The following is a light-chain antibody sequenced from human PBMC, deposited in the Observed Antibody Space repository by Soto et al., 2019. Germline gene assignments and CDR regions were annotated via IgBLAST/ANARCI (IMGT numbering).Light chain of an antibody. CDR3: LLSYGGARRV. CDR1: TGAVTSSHY. J-gene: IGLJ2*01. V-gene: IGLV7-46*01. CDR2: DTS. Sequence: QTVVTQEPSLTVSPGGTVTLTCASSTGAVTSSHYPYWFQQKPGQAPRTLIYDTSNKHSWTPARFSGSLLGGKPALTLSGAQPEDEAESFCLLSYGGARRVFGGGTKLTVL.